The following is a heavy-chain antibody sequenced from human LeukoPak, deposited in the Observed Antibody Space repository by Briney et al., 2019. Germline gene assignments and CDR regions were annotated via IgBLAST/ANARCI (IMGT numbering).Heavy chain of an antibody. V-gene: IGHV4-39*01. CDR2: IYYSGST. D-gene: IGHD2-2*01. Sequence: PSETLSLTCSVSGGSISSSSYYWGWIRQPPGKGLEWIGTIYYSGSTYYNPSLKSRVTISVDTSKNQLSLKLSSVTAADTAVYYCASYCSSASCPHRRAFDIWGQGTMVTVSS. CDR3: ASYCSSASCPHRRAFDI. CDR1: GGSISSSSYY. J-gene: IGHJ3*02.